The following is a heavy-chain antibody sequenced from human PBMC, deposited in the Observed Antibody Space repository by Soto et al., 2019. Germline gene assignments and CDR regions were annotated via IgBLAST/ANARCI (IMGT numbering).Heavy chain of an antibody. J-gene: IGHJ3*02. CDR2: IYWDDDK. CDR1: GFSLSTSGVG. Sequence: QITLKESGPTLVKPTQTLTLTCTFSGFSLSTSGVGVGWIRQPPGKALEWLALIYWDDDKRYSPSLKSRLTIAKDTSKNQVVLTMTNMDPVDTATYYCAHIRDSRAEGAFDIWGQGTMVTVSS. CDR3: AHIRDSRAEGAFDI. V-gene: IGHV2-5*02. D-gene: IGHD3-22*01.